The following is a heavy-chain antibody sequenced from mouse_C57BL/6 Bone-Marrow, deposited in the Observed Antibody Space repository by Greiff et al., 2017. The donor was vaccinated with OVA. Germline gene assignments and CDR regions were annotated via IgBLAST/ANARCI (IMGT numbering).Heavy chain of an antibody. CDR3: ARHDYDGGYFDV. CDR2: ISSGGSYT. J-gene: IGHJ1*03. D-gene: IGHD2-4*01. V-gene: IGHV5-6*01. CDR1: GFTFSSYG. Sequence: EVKLMESGGDLVKPGGSLKLSCAASGFTFSSYGMSWVRQTPDKRLEWVATISSGGSYTYYPDSVKGRFTISRDNAKNTLYLQMSSLKSEDTAMYYCARHDYDGGYFDVWGTGTTVTVSS.